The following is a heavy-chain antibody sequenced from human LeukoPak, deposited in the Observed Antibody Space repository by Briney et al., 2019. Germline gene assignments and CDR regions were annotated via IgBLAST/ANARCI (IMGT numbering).Heavy chain of an antibody. CDR3: ARSDYYGSGTLDYFDY. J-gene: IGHJ4*02. CDR1: GGSISSGGYY. V-gene: IGHV4-31*03. Sequence: SQTLSLTCTVSGGSISSGGYYWSWIRQHPGKGLEWIGYIYYSGSTYYNPSLKSRVTISVDTSKNQFSLKLSSVTAADTAVYYCARSDYYGSGTLDYFDYWGQGTLVTVSS. CDR2: IYYSGST. D-gene: IGHD3-10*01.